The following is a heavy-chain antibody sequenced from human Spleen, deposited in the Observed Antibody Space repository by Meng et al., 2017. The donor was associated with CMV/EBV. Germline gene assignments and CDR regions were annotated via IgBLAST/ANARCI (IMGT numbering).Heavy chain of an antibody. CDR2: ISWNGGSI. CDR3: VRDSGSSWYGGGFDY. V-gene: IGHV3-9*03. CDR1: GFTFDHYG. J-gene: IGHJ4*02. D-gene: IGHD6-13*01. Sequence: GGSLRLSCAASGFTFDHYGMHWVRQGPGKGLEWVSGISWNGGSIGYADSVKGRFTISRDNAKNSLYLRMNSLRVEDMALYYCVRDSGSSWYGGGFDYWGQGTLVTVSS.